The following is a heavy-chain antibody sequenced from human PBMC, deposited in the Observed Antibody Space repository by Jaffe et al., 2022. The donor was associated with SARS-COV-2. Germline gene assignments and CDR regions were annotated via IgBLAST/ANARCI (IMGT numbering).Heavy chain of an antibody. CDR3: AREGWGWDFDY. Sequence: EVQLVESGGGLVKPGGSLRLSCAASGFTFSTYSMNWVRQAPGKGLEWVSAISSSSGYIYYADSVKGRFTISRDNAKSSLYLQMNSLRAEDTAVYYCAREGWGWDFDYWGQGTLVTVSS. J-gene: IGHJ4*02. D-gene: IGHD6-19*01. V-gene: IGHV3-21*01. CDR1: GFTFSTYS. CDR2: ISSSSGYI.